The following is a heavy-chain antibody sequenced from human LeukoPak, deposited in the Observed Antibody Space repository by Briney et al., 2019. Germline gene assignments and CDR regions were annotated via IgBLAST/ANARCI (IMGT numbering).Heavy chain of an antibody. J-gene: IGHJ3*02. D-gene: IGHD4-23*01. CDR3: ARVSTVVAFDI. Sequence: GGSLRLSCAASGFTFSDYYMSWIRQAPGKGLEWVSYISSSSSYTNYADSVKGRFTISRDNAKNSLYLQMNSLRADDTAVYYCARVSTVVAFDIWGQGTMVTVPS. CDR2: ISSSSSYT. CDR1: GFTFSDYY. V-gene: IGHV3-11*05.